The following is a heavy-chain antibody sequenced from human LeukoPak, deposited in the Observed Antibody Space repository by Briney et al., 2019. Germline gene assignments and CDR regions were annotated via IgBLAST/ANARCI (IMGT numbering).Heavy chain of an antibody. CDR2: LDPEDGET. CDR3: ATTLGTNKYNWFDP. D-gene: IGHD2-2*01. Sequence: ASVKVSCKVSGFSLTDLSMHWVRQTPGRGLEWMGGLDPEDGETMYAQKFLGRVTMTEDTSTDTAYMELTSLRSDDTAVYYCATTLGTNKYNWFDPWGQGTLVTVSS. J-gene: IGHJ5*02. CDR1: GFSLTDLS. V-gene: IGHV1-24*01.